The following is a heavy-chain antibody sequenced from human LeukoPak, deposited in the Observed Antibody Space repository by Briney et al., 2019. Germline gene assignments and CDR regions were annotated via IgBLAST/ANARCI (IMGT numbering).Heavy chain of an antibody. V-gene: IGHV3-21*01. J-gene: IGHJ3*02. CDR3: ARLRGGGTSAFDI. CDR2: ISSSSSYI. Sequence: GGSLRLSCAASGFTFSSYWMSWVRQAPGKGLEWVSSISSSSSYIYYADSVKGRFTISRDNAKNSLYLQMNSLRAEDTAVYYCARLRGGGTSAFDIWGQGTMVTVSS. D-gene: IGHD1/OR15-1a*01. CDR1: GFTFSSYW.